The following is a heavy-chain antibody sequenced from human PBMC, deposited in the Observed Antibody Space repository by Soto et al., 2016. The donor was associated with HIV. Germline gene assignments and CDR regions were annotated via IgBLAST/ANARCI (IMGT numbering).Heavy chain of an antibody. CDR3: ARRHTYYYDSSGYYPFDY. J-gene: IGHJ4*02. Sequence: QVQLVQSGAEVKKPGSSVKVSCKASGDTFSSYAISWVRQAPGQGLEWMGWISAYNGNTNYAQKLQGRVTMTTDTSTSTVYMELRSLRSDDTAVYYCARRHTYYYDSSGYYPFDYWGQGTLVTVSS. CDR1: GDTFSSYA. CDR2: ISAYNGNT. V-gene: IGHV1-18*01. D-gene: IGHD3-22*01.